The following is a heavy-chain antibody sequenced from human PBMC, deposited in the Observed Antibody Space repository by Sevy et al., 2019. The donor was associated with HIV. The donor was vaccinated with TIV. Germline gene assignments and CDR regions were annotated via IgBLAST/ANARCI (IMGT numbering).Heavy chain of an antibody. V-gene: IGHV3-9*01. J-gene: IGHJ4*02. CDR2: INWSSNNI. CDR1: GFTFGDYA. D-gene: IGHD6-19*01. CDR3: VKDLWGGWQQTAGGIDY. Sequence: GGSLRLSCAASGFTFGDYAMHWVRQTPGKGLEWVSGINWSSNNIGYADSVKGRFTISRDNARNSLYLQMNTLRAEDTALYYCVKDLWGGWQQTAGGIDYWGQGTLVTVSS.